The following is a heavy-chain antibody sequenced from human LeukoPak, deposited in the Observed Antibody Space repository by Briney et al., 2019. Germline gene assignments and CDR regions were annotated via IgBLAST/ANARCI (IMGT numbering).Heavy chain of an antibody. CDR2: ISSSGSTI. CDR3: ARGQTYYYDSSGYYP. D-gene: IGHD3-22*01. CDR1: GCTFSDYY. J-gene: IGHJ5*02. V-gene: IGHV3-11*01. Sequence: GGSLSLSCAASGCTFSDYYMSWIRQPPGKGLEWVSYISSSGSTIYYADSVKGRFTMSRDNAKSSLYLQMNSLGAEDTAVYYCARGQTYYYDSSGYYPWGQGTLITVSS.